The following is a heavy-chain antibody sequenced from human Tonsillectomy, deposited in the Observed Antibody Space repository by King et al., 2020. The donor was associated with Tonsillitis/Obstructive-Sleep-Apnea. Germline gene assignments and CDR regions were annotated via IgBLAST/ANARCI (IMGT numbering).Heavy chain of an antibody. CDR1: GYSFTSYW. CDR2: IYPGDSDT. CDR3: ASHEDTSGYYGAFDI. J-gene: IGHJ3*02. D-gene: IGHD3-22*01. Sequence: VQLVESGAEMKKPGESLKISCKGSGYSFTSYWIGWVRQMPGKGLEWMGIIYPGDSDTRYSPSFQGQVTISADKSISTAYLQWSSLKASDTAMYYCASHEDTSGYYGAFDIWGQGTMVTVSS. V-gene: IGHV5-51*01.